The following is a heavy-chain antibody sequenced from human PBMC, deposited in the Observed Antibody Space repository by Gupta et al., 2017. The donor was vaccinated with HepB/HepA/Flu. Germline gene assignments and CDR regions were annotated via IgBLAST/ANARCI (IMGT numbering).Heavy chain of an antibody. V-gene: IGHV4-4*02. CDR1: GASIISVAW. J-gene: IGHJ4*02. CDR2: SSHDGST. CDR3: ARSSSKYRSHDY. D-gene: IGHD5-12*01. Sequence: QVQLQQSGPGLVKPSGTLSPTCAVSGASIISVAWWSWVRQPPGKGLEWIGESSHDGSTNYDPSLKSRVTVSVDKSRNQFSLKLTSVTAADTAVYFCARSSSKYRSHDYWGQGTLVTVSS.